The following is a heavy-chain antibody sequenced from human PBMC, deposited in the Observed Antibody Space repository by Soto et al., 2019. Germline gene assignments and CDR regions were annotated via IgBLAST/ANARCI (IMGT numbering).Heavy chain of an antibody. Sequence: EVQLVESGGGLVQPGGSLRLSCAASGFTFSSYWMHWVRQTPGKGLEWVSRIKSDGSRTVYAESVKGRFTISRDSAESTVYMQMRSLRVEDTYVYYCTREGNGWYEKGFDIWGQGTTVTVSS. V-gene: IGHV3-74*01. CDR2: IKSDGSRT. D-gene: IGHD6-19*01. J-gene: IGHJ3*02. CDR1: GFTFSSYW. CDR3: TREGNGWYEKGFDI.